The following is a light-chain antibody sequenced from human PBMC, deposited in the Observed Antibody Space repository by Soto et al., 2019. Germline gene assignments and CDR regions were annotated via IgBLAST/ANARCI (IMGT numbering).Light chain of an antibody. CDR3: QQYYSYPRT. Sequence: AIRMTQSPSSFSASTGDRVTITCRASQGISSYLAWYQQKPGKAPKLLIYAASTLQSGVPSRFSGSGSGTDFTLTISSLQPDDLAIYYCQQYYSYPRTFGQGTKVELK. J-gene: IGKJ1*01. CDR1: QGISSY. V-gene: IGKV1-8*01. CDR2: AAS.